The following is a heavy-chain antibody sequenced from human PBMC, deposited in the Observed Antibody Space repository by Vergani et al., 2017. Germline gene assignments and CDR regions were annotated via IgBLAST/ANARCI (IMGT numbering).Heavy chain of an antibody. Sequence: QVQLVQSGAEVKKPGASVKVSCKASGYTFTSYGISWVRQAPGQGLEWMGWISAYNGNTHYAQKLQGRVTMTTDTSPSTAYMELRSLRSDDTAVYYCARDYTYYDILTGYAPGGFDYWGQGTLVTVSS. CDR1: GYTFTSYG. V-gene: IGHV1-18*04. J-gene: IGHJ4*02. CDR3: ARDYTYYDILTGYAPGGFDY. CDR2: ISAYNGNT. D-gene: IGHD3-9*01.